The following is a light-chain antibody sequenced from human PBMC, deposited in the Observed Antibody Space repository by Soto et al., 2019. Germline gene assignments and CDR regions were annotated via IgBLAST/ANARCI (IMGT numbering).Light chain of an antibody. CDR3: QQFSSYPLT. V-gene: IGKV3-20*01. J-gene: IGKJ4*01. CDR2: GAS. Sequence: EVVLTQSPDTLSLSPGERATLSCRASQGISSAYLAWFQQRPGQAPRLLIYGASNRATGIPDRFSGSGSGTDFTLTISRLEPEDFAVYYCQQFSSYPLTFGGGTKVDIK. CDR1: QGISSAY.